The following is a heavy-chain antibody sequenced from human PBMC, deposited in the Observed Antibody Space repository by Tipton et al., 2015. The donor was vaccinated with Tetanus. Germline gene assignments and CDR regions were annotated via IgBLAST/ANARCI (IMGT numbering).Heavy chain of an antibody. Sequence: SLRLSCAASGFTFSSYAMSWVRQAPGKGLEWVSAISGSGGSTYYADSVKGRSTISRDNSKNTLYLQMNSLRAEDTAVYYCAKGKYSSGWLLTDDYWGQGTLVTVSS. D-gene: IGHD6-19*01. CDR1: GFTFSSYA. V-gene: IGHV3-23*01. J-gene: IGHJ4*02. CDR3: AKGKYSSGWLLTDDY. CDR2: ISGSGGST.